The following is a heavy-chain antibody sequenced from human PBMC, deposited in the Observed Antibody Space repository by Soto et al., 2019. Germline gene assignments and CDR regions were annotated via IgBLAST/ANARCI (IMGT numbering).Heavy chain of an antibody. CDR1: GFTFSSYA. CDR3: AKGKYYYDSSGFNPDY. J-gene: IGHJ4*02. CDR2: ISYDGNNK. V-gene: IGHV3-30*04. D-gene: IGHD3-22*01. Sequence: GGSLRLSCAASGFTFSSYAMHWVRQAPGKGLEWVAVISYDGNNKYYADSVKGRFTISRDNSKNTLYLQMNSLRAEDTAVYYCAKGKYYYDSSGFNPDYWGQGTLVTVSS.